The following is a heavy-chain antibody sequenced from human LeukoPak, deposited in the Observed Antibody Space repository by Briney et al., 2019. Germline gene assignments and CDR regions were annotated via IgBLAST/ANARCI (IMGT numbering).Heavy chain of an antibody. Sequence: SETLSLTCTVSGVSITTYYWSWIRQPPGKGLEWIGYIYYSGSTDYNPSLKSRVTISVDTSKNQFSLKLSSVTAADTAVYYCARGRTYYYGSGSYPNWFDPWGQGTLVTVSS. CDR3: ARGRTYYYGSGSYPNWFDP. CDR1: GVSITTYY. D-gene: IGHD3-10*01. CDR2: IYYSGST. J-gene: IGHJ5*02. V-gene: IGHV4-59*12.